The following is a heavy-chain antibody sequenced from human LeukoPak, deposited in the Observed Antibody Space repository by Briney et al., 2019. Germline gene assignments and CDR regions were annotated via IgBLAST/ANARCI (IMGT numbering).Heavy chain of an antibody. CDR2: MNPNSGNT. V-gene: IGHV1-8*02. Sequence: GASVKVSCKASGYTFTSYGISWVRQAPGQGLEWMGWMNPNSGNTGFAQKFQGRVTMTRNTSISAAYMELSSLRSEDTAMYYCARGPLYYYYDSSGLYYFDYWGQRTLVTVSS. D-gene: IGHD3-22*01. CDR1: GYTFTSYG. CDR3: ARGPLYYYYDSSGLYYFDY. J-gene: IGHJ4*02.